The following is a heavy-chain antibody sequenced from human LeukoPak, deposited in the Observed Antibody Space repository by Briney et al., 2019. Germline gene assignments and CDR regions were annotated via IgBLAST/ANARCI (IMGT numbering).Heavy chain of an antibody. J-gene: IGHJ3*02. Sequence: GGSLRLSCAASGFTFSSYSMNWVRQAPGKGLEWVSSISSSSSYIYYADSVKGRFTISGDNAKNSLYLQMNSLRAEDTAVYYCARFSGWYQGAFDIWGQGTMVTVSS. V-gene: IGHV3-21*01. D-gene: IGHD6-19*01. CDR2: ISSSSSYI. CDR3: ARFSGWYQGAFDI. CDR1: GFTFSSYS.